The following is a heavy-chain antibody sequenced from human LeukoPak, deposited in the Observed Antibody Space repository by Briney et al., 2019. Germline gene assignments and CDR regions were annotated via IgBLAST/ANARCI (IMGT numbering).Heavy chain of an antibody. Sequence: SETLSLTCTVSGGSISSYYWSWIRQSPGKGLEWIGYIYYSGSTNYNPSLKSRVTISVDTSKNQFSLKLSSVTAADTAVYYCARTGYSSGWNFDYWGQGTLVTVSS. J-gene: IGHJ4*02. CDR2: IYYSGST. V-gene: IGHV4-59*01. CDR3: ARTGYSSGWNFDY. CDR1: GGSISSYY. D-gene: IGHD6-19*01.